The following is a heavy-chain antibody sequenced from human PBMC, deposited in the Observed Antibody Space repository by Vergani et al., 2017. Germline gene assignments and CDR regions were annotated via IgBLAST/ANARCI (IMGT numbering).Heavy chain of an antibody. J-gene: IGHJ5*02. Sequence: QVQLQESGPGLVKPSETLSLTCTVSGAAIKDFYWSWFRQPPGKGLEWIGYVYYTGSTTYNPSLKSRVTISVDTSNNQFSLRMTSLTAADTAIYYCARDRDLYCRSTTSCHDWFDPWGEGSLVTLSS. CDR1: GAAIKDFY. V-gene: IGHV4-59*01. CDR3: ARDRDLYCRSTTSCHDWFDP. CDR2: VYYTGST. D-gene: IGHD2/OR15-2a*01.